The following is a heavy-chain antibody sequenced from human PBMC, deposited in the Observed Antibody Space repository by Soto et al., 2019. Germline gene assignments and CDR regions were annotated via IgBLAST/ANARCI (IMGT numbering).Heavy chain of an antibody. CDR2: INHGGST. CDR3: ARGPGCNDSSAPFAY. Sequence: KSSETLSLTCAVYGGSCSGDYWSWIRQPPGKGLEWIGEINHGGSTNYILSLKSRVTISVDTSKNQFSLKLTSVTAADTAIYYCARGPGCNDSSAPFAYWGQGTMVTV. CDR1: GGSCSGDY. D-gene: IGHD2-2*01. V-gene: IGHV4-34*01. J-gene: IGHJ4*02.